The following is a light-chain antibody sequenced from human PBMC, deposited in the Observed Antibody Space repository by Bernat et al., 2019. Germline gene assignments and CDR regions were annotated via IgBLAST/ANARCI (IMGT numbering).Light chain of an antibody. V-gene: IGLV2-8*01. Sequence: QSTLTQPPSASGSPGQSVTISCTGTSSDVGGYNYVSWYQQHPGKAPKLMIYEVSKRPSGVPDRFSGSKSGNTASLTVSGLQGEDEAVYYCSSYGGSNNLVFGGGTKLTVL. CDR3: SSYGGSNNLV. CDR2: EVS. J-gene: IGLJ3*02. CDR1: SSDVGGYNY.